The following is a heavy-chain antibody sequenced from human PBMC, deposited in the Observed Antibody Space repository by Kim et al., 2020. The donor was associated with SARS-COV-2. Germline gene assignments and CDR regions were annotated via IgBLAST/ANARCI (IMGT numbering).Heavy chain of an antibody. D-gene: IGHD3-3*01. CDR3: ARYYDFWSGYLNYYYYYGMDV. J-gene: IGHJ6*02. CDR2: IYYSGST. V-gene: IGHV4-31*03. Sequence: SETLSLTCTVSGGSISSGGYYWSWIRQHPGKGLEWIGYIYYSGSTYYNPSLKSRVTISVDTSKNQFSLKLSSVTAADTAVYYCARYYDFWSGYLNYYYYYGMDVWGQGTTVTVSS. CDR1: GGSISSGGYY.